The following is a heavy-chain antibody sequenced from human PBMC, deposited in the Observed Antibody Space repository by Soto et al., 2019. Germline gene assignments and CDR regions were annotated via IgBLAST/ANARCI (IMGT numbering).Heavy chain of an antibody. CDR1: GFTFSRYG. V-gene: IGHV3-33*01. D-gene: IGHD1-1*01. J-gene: IGHJ3*02. CDR2: VGYDGTTQ. CDR3: ARWNGANSIGVFDM. Sequence: QVQLVESGGGVVQPGRSLRLSCAASGFTFSRYGMHWVRQTPGKGLEWVALVGYDGTTQYYVASVEGRFIISRDNSKKTVTLQMTNLRVEDTAVYYCARWNGANSIGVFDMWGQGTKVTVSS.